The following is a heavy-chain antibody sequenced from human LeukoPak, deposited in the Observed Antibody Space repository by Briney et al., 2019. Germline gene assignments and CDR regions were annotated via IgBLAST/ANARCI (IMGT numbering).Heavy chain of an antibody. V-gene: IGHV3-74*01. CDR1: GFTFSSYW. CDR3: ARGSHYGDY. J-gene: IGHJ4*02. CDR2: ISSDGTIT. D-gene: IGHD3-16*01. Sequence: PGGSLRLSCAASGFTFSSYWMHWVRRAPGKGLVWVSLISSDGTITSYADSVMGRFTISRDNAKNTLYLQMNSLRAEDTAAYYCARGSHYGDYWGQGTLVTVSS.